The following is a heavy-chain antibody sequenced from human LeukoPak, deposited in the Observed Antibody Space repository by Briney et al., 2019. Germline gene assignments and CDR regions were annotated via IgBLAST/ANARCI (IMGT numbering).Heavy chain of an antibody. Sequence: GGSLRLSCAASGFTFSSYWMNWVRQAPGKGLVWVSRIASDGSSATYADSVKGRFSISRDNAKNTLYLQMNSLRVEDTAVYYCARGRPHGNDYWGQGTLVTVSS. J-gene: IGHJ4*02. V-gene: IGHV3-74*01. D-gene: IGHD4-23*01. CDR3: ARGRPHGNDY. CDR1: GFTFSSYW. CDR2: IASDGSSA.